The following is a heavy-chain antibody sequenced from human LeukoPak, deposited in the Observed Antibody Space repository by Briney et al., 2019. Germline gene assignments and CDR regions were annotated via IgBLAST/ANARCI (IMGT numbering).Heavy chain of an antibody. CDR3: AREWDCSSTSCYASSSKLWYFDL. CDR2: INPSGGST. D-gene: IGHD2-2*01. CDR1: GYTFTSYY. Sequence: ASVKVSCKASGYTFTSYYMHWVRQAPGQGLEWMGIINPSGGSTSYAQKFQGRVTMTRDTSTSTVYMELSSLRSEDTAVYYCAREWDCSSTSCYASSSKLWYFDLWGRGTLVTVSS. J-gene: IGHJ2*01. V-gene: IGHV1-46*01.